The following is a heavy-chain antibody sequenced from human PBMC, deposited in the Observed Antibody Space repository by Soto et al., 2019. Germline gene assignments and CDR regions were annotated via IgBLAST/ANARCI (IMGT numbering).Heavy chain of an antibody. CDR1: GGTFSSYA. Sequence: SVKVSCKASGGTFSSYAISWVRQAPGQGLEWMGGIIPIFGTATYAQKFQGRVTITADESTSTAYMELSSLRSEDTAVYYWASGALVEMATITGYWGQGTLVTVSS. CDR3: ASGALVEMATITGY. D-gene: IGHD5-12*01. J-gene: IGHJ4*02. V-gene: IGHV1-69*13. CDR2: IIPIFGTA.